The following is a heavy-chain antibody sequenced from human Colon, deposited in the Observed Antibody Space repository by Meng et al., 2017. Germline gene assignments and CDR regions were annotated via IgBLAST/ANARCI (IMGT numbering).Heavy chain of an antibody. CDR3: GRDQRRELINH. Sequence: QVQLQESGPGLVKPSGTLSLTCTVSGDSISSDIWWSWVRQPPGKGLEWIGEVYHRGDTNYNPSLKSRVDISVDKSKNQFYLSLFSVTAADTAVYYCGRDQRRELINHWGQGTLVTVSS. D-gene: IGHD1-7*01. CDR1: GDSISSDIW. V-gene: IGHV4-4*02. J-gene: IGHJ4*02. CDR2: VYHRGDT.